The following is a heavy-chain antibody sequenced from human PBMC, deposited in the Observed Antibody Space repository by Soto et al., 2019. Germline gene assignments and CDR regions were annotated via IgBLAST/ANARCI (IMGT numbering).Heavy chain of an antibody. D-gene: IGHD2-2*01. CDR2: IYYSGST. CDR3: ASSSTSLGMDV. CDR1: GGSISSGGYY. Sequence: QVQLQESGPGLVKPSQTLSLTCTVSGGSISSGGYYWIWIRQHPGKGLEWIGYIYYSGSTYYNPSLKSRVTISVDTSKNQFSLKLSSVTAAETAVYDCASSSTSLGMDVWGQGTTVTVSS. J-gene: IGHJ6*02. V-gene: IGHV4-31*03.